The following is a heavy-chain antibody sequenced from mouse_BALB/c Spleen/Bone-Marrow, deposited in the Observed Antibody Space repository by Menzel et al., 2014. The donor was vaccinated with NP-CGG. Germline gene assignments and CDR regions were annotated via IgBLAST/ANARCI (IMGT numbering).Heavy chain of an antibody. CDR2: INSNGGST. CDR1: GSTFSSYG. J-gene: IGHJ3*01. D-gene: IGHD2-4*01. CDR3: ARDNYYDYDGFAY. V-gene: IGHV5-6-3*01. Sequence: VKLVESGGGLVQPGGSLKISCAASGSTFSSYGMSWVRQTPDKRLDLVATINSNGGSTYYPDSVKGRFTISRDNAKNTLYLQMSSLKSEDTAMYYCARDNYYDYDGFAYWGQGTLVTVSA.